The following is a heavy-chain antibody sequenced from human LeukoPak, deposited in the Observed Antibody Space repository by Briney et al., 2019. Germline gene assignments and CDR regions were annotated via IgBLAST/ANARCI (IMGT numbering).Heavy chain of an antibody. J-gene: IGHJ4*02. V-gene: IGHV1-46*03. CDR3: TRYVFWSGYVDC. CDR1: GYTFTNYY. CDR2: INPSGGST. Sequence: GASVKVSCKASGYTFTNYYMHWVRQAPGQGLEWMGIINPSGGSTKYAQTFQGRVTMTTDPSTNTVYMDLSSLRSEDTAVYYCTRYVFWSGYVDCWGQGTLVTVSS. D-gene: IGHD3-3*01.